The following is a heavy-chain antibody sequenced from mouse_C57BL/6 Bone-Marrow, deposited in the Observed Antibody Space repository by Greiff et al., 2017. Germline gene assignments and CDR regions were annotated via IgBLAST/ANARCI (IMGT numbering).Heavy chain of an antibody. J-gene: IGHJ4*01. V-gene: IGHV1-80*01. CDR1: GYAFSSYW. D-gene: IGHD2-12*01. Sequence: VQLQQSGAELVKPGASVKISCKASGYAFSSYWMNWVKQRPGKGLEWIGQIYPGDGDTNYNGKFKGKATLTADKSSSTAYMQLSSLTSEDSAVYFCARRGYYYYYAMDYWGQGTSVTVSS. CDR3: ARRGYYYYYAMDY. CDR2: IYPGDGDT.